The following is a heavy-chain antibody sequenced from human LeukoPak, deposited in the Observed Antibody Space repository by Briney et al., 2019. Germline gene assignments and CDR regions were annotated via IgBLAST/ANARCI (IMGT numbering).Heavy chain of an antibody. V-gene: IGHV3-30*18. CDR3: AKDKRWLQIGGVDY. CDR2: ISYDGSNK. D-gene: IGHD1-26*01. J-gene: IGHJ4*02. CDR1: GFTFSSYG. Sequence: GGSLRLSCAASGFTFSSYGMHWVRQAPGKGLEWVAVISYDGSNKYYADSVKGRFTISRDNSKNTLYLQMNSLRAEDTAVYYCAKDKRWLQIGGVDYWGQGTPVTVSS.